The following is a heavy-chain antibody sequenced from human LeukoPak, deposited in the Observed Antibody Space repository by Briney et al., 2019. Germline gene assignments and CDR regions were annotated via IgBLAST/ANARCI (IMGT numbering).Heavy chain of an antibody. D-gene: IGHD3-10*01. CDR3: ARVTFAGGSGSSSTHYYYYGMDV. J-gene: IGHJ6*02. V-gene: IGHV4-39*07. CDR2: IYYTGST. Sequence: PSETLSLTCTVSGGSISSTSYYWGWIRQPPGKGLEWIGSIYYTGSTYYNPFLKGRVTISVDTSKNQFSLKLSSVTAADTAVYYCARVTFAGGSGSSSTHYYYYGMDVWGQGTTVTVSS. CDR1: GGSISSTSYY.